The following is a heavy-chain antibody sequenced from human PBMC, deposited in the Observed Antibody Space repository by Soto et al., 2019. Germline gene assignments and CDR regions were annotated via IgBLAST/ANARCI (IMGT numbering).Heavy chain of an antibody. J-gene: IGHJ4*02. Sequence: QVQLVQSGAEVKKPGASVKVSCKASGYTFTGYYMHRVRQAPGQGLEWMGWINPNSGGTNYAQKFQGWVTMTRDTSISTAYMELSRLRSDDTAVYYCARALTPIILTGYSDYWGQGTLVTVSS. CDR2: INPNSGGT. D-gene: IGHD3-9*01. CDR1: GYTFTGYY. V-gene: IGHV1-2*04. CDR3: ARALTPIILTGYSDY.